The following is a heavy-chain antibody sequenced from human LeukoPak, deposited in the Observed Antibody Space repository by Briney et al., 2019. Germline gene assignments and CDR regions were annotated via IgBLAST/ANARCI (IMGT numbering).Heavy chain of an antibody. D-gene: IGHD6-6*01. CDR1: GGSFSGYY. Sequence: PSETLSLTCAVYGGSFSGYYWSWIRQPPGKGLEWIGEINHSGSTNYNPSLKSRVTISVDTSKNQFSLKLSSMTAADTAVYYCARGARGFDYWGQGTLVTVSS. CDR3: ARGARGFDY. J-gene: IGHJ4*02. CDR2: INHSGST. V-gene: IGHV4-34*01.